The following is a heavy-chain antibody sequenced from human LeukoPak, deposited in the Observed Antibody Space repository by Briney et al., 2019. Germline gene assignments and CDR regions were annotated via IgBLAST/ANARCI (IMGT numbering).Heavy chain of an antibody. Sequence: GGSLRLSCAASGFTFGSYWMSWVRQAPGKGLEWVANIKQDGSEKYYVDSVKGRFTISRDNAKNSLYLQMNSLRAEDTAVYYCARGTYSGELFFDYWGQGTLVTVSS. D-gene: IGHD6-25*01. CDR1: GFTFGSYW. V-gene: IGHV3-7*01. J-gene: IGHJ4*02. CDR3: ARGTYSGELFFDY. CDR2: IKQDGSEK.